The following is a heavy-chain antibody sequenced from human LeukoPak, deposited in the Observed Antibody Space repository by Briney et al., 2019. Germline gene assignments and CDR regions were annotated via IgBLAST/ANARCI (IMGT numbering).Heavy chain of an antibody. D-gene: IGHD6-19*01. CDR3: ARVTRNSGWFFDY. Sequence: SETLSLTCDVSGYSISGGYFWGWIRQPPGMGLEWIGSTAHRGSTYYNPSLKGRVSISIDGSKNQFSLRPTSVTAADTAIYYCARVTRNSGWFFDYWGQGTLATVSS. V-gene: IGHV4-38-2*01. CDR1: GYSISGGYF. CDR2: TAHRGST. J-gene: IGHJ4*02.